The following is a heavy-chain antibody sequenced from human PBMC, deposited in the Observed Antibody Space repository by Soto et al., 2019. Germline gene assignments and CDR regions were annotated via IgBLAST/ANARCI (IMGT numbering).Heavy chain of an antibody. D-gene: IGHD6-6*01. V-gene: IGHV3-23*01. CDR3: EKQEEQLARYWYLDL. Sequence: GGSLRLSCAASGFTFSSYAMSWVRQAPGKGLEWVSAISGSGGSTYYADSVKGRFTISRDNSKNTLYLQMNSLRAEDTAVYYCEKQEEQLARYWYLDLCGRGPLVTVYS. CDR2: ISGSGGST. J-gene: IGHJ2*01. CDR1: GFTFSSYA.